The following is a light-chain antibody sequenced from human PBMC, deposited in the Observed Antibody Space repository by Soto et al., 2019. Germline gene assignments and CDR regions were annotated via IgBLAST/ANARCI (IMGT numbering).Light chain of an antibody. V-gene: IGKV1-39*01. CDR3: QQSYSALVA. Sequence: GDRVTITCRASQSISSYLNWYQQKPGKAPKLLIYAASSLQSGVPSRFSGSGSGTDFTLTISSLQPEDSATYYCQQSYSALVAFGQGTKVDIK. CDR2: AAS. CDR1: QSISSY. J-gene: IGKJ1*01.